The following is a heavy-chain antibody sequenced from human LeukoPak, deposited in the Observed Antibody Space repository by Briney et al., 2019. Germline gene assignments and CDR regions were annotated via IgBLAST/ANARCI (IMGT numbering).Heavy chain of an antibody. D-gene: IGHD4-17*01. V-gene: IGHV4-4*02. CDR1: GGSISSSNW. CDR3: ARDGDYGDYAPAPADAFDI. J-gene: IGHJ3*02. Sequence: SETLSLTCAVSGGSISSSNWWSWVRQLPGKGLEWIGEIYLSGSTNYNPSLKSRVTISVDKSKNQFSLKLSSVTAADTAVYYCARDGDYGDYAPAPADAFDIWGQGTMVTVSS. CDR2: IYLSGST.